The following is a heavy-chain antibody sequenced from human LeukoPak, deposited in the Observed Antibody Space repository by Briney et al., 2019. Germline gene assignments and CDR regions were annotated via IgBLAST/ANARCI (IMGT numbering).Heavy chain of an antibody. Sequence: SETLSLTCTVSGGSISSYYWSWIRQPPGKGLEWIGYIYYSGSTNYNPSLKSRVTISVDTSKNQFSLKLSSVTAADTAVYYCASSPYYYDSSGYYIYYYYMDVWGKGTTVTISS. CDR1: GGSISSYY. J-gene: IGHJ6*03. CDR3: ASSPYYYDSSGYYIYYYYMDV. CDR2: IYYSGST. D-gene: IGHD3-22*01. V-gene: IGHV4-59*01.